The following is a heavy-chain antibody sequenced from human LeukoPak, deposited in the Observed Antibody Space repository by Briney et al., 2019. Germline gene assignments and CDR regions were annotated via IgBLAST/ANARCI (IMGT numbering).Heavy chain of an antibody. Sequence: TGGSLRLSCAASGFTFSSYSMNWVRQAPGKGLEWVSSINDNSRSIFYTDSLKGRFTVSRDNAKNSLYLQMNNLRAEDTAVYYCAKSVNSYYDWFDPWGQGTLVTVSS. J-gene: IGHJ5*02. CDR1: GFTFSSYS. D-gene: IGHD3-22*01. V-gene: IGHV3-21*01. CDR3: AKSVNSYYDWFDP. CDR2: INDNSRSI.